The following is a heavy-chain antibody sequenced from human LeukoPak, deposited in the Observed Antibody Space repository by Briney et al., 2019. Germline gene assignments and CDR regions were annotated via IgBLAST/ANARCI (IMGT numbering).Heavy chain of an antibody. D-gene: IGHD3-22*01. Sequence: GGSLRLSCAASGFTFSSYAMSWVRQAPGKGLEWVSATSGSGGSTYYADSVKGRFTISRDNSKNTLYLQMNSLRAEDTAAYYCAKDPETYYYDSSDDYYGMDVWGQGTTVTASS. CDR3: AKDPETYYYDSSDDYYGMDV. CDR1: GFTFSSYA. V-gene: IGHV3-23*01. CDR2: TSGSGGST. J-gene: IGHJ6*02.